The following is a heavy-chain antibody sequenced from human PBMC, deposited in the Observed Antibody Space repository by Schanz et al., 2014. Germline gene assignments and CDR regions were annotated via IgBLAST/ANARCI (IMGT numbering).Heavy chain of an antibody. CDR2: IKQDGSEK. J-gene: IGHJ4*02. CDR1: GFTFSNYW. V-gene: IGHV3-7*04. CDR3: ARDDYCGSGSCAY. D-gene: IGHD3-10*01. Sequence: EVQLVESGGGLVQPGGSLRLSCGGSGFTFSNYWMSWVRQAPGKGLEWVANIKQDGSEKYYVDAVKGRFTISRDNAKNSMYLHMKSLRGEDTAFYYCARDDYCGSGSCAYWGQGTLVTVSS.